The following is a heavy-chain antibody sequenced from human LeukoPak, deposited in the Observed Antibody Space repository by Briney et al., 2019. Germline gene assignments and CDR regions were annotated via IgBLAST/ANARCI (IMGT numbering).Heavy chain of an antibody. V-gene: IGHV4-61*10. CDR1: GGSISSGSYY. Sequence: SETLSLTCTVSGGSISSGSYYWSWIRQPAGKGLEWIGYIYYSGSTNYNPSLKSRVTISVDTSKNQFSLKLSSVTAADTAVYYCARDRISRGYFDYWGQGTLVTVSS. CDR2: IYYSGST. J-gene: IGHJ4*02. CDR3: ARDRISRGYFDY. D-gene: IGHD2-15*01.